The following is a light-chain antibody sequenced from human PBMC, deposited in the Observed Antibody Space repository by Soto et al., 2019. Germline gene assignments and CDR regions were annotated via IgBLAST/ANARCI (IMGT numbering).Light chain of an antibody. CDR1: SGHSSYI. CDR2: IEGSGSY. J-gene: IGLJ3*02. V-gene: IGLV4-60*02. CDR3: ETWDSNTRV. Sequence: QSVLTQSSSASASLGSSVTLTCTLSSGHSSYIIAWHQQQPGKAPRYLMKIEGSGSYNKGSGAPDRFSSSSSRADRYLTISNLQFEDEADYYCETWDSNTRVFGGGTKLTVL.